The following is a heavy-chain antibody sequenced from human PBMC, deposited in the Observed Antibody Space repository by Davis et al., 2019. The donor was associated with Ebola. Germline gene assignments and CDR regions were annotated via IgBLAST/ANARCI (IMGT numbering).Heavy chain of an antibody. J-gene: IGHJ4*02. V-gene: IGHV4-38-2*02. CDR2: IYHSGST. Sequence: GSLRLSCTVSGYSISSGYYWGWIRQPPGKGLEWIGSIYHSGSTYYNPSLKSRVTISVDTSKNQFSLKLSSVTAADTAVYYCASAWELRFDYWGQGTLVTVSS. CDR3: ASAWELRFDY. D-gene: IGHD1-26*01. CDR1: GYSISSGYY.